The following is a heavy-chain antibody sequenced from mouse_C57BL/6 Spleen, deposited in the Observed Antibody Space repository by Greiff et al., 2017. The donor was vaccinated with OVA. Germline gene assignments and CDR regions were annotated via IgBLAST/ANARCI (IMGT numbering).Heavy chain of an antibody. D-gene: IGHD2-2*01. V-gene: IGHV5-4*01. J-gene: IGHJ2*01. Sequence: EVKVVESGGGLVKPGGSLKLSCAASGFTFSSYAMPWVRQTPEKRLEWVATISDGGSYTYYPDNVKGRFTISRDNAKNNLYLQMSHLKSEDTAMYYCARDLGYDGYWGQGTTLTVSS. CDR1: GFTFSSYA. CDR3: ARDLGYDGY. CDR2: ISDGGSYT.